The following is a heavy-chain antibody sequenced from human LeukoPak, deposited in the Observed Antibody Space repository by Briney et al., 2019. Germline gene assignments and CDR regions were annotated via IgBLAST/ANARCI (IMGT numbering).Heavy chain of an antibody. D-gene: IGHD1-1*01. V-gene: IGHV3-48*01. CDR2: ISSSSSTI. CDR3: AKDPPSTGSYFDY. Sequence: QSGGSLRLSCAASGFTFSSYSMNWVRQAPGKGLEWVSYISSSSSTIYYADSVKGRFTISRDNSKGTLYLQVNSLRAEDTAVYYCAKDPPSTGSYFDYWGQGTLVTVSS. J-gene: IGHJ4*02. CDR1: GFTFSSYS.